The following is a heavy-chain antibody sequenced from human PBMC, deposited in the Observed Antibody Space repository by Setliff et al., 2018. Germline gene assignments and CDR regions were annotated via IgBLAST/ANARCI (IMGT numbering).Heavy chain of an antibody. CDR2: FYSSGAT. J-gene: IGHJ4*02. D-gene: IGHD3-10*01. Sequence: SETLSLTCTVSGGSINSGGFYWSWLRQPAGKRLEWIGHFYSSGATDYNLSLKSRVTTSLDTSKNQFSLKLTSVTAADTAVYFCARESATLGEFPLYYFDYWGQGIPVTVSS. CDR1: GGSINSGGFY. CDR3: ARESATLGEFPLYYFDY. V-gene: IGHV4-61*09.